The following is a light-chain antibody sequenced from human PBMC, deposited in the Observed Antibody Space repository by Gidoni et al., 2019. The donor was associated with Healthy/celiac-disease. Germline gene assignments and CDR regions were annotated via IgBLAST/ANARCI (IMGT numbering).Light chain of an antibody. CDR3: QQYNSYSYT. Sequence: QMNQSPSTLPASVGVRVTINCRASQSMSSWLPLYHQKTGKATKLLIYKASSLESGVPSMFSGSGSGTEFTLTISSLQPDYCATYYCQQYNSYSYTFGQGTKLEIK. J-gene: IGKJ2*01. V-gene: IGKV1-5*03. CDR1: QSMSSW. CDR2: KAS.